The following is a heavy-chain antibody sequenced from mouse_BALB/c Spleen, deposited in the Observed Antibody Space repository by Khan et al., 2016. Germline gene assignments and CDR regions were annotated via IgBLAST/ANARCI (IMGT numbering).Heavy chain of an antibody. CDR2: IRSSGLT. CDR3: ARYGTYFDY. J-gene: IGHJ2*01. Sequence: EVQLQESGPGLVKPSQSLSLTCTVTGYSISSAYAWNWFRQFPGNKLEWIGYIRSSGLTSFNPSLKSRISITRDTSKNQFFLQLNSVTTEDSAAYYCARYGTYFDYWGQGTTLTVSS. V-gene: IGHV3-2*02. D-gene: IGHD2-1*01. CDR1: GYSISSAYA.